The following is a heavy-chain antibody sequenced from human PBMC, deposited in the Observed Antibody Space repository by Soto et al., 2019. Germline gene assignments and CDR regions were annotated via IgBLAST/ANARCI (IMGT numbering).Heavy chain of an antibody. D-gene: IGHD6-19*01. CDR3: ARDMAVAGTPYYYYYYGMDV. V-gene: IGHV1-18*04. CDR1: GYTFTSYG. J-gene: IGHJ6*02. Sequence: ASVKVSCKASGYTFTSYGISWVRQAPGQGLEWMGWISAYNGNTNYAQKLQGRVTMTTDTSTSTAYMELRSLRSDDTAVCYCARDMAVAGTPYYYYYYGMDVWGQGTTVTVS. CDR2: ISAYNGNT.